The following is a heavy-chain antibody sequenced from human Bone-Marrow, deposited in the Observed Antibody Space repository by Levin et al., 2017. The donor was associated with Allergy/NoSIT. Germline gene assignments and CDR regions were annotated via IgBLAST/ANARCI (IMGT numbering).Heavy chain of an antibody. Sequence: GASVKVSCKASGYTHTNYYIHWVRQAPGQGLEWMGIINPNGGSMDYSPKFQDRLTMTRDPSARTVHMEMRGLRSEDTAVYYCASGYTYGFNWLDPWGQGTPVIVSS. V-gene: IGHV1-46*01. CDR1: GYTHTNYY. J-gene: IGHJ5*02. D-gene: IGHD5-18*01. CDR3: ASGYTYGFNWLDP. CDR2: INPNGGSM.